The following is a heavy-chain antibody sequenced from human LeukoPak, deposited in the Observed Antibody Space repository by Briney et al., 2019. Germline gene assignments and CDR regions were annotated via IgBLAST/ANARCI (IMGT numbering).Heavy chain of an antibody. Sequence: PSETLSLTCAVSGGSVSSGGYCWSWIRQPPGKGLEWIGYIYDSEKTYQNPSLRSRLTISVDTSQNQFSLELNSVTAADTAVYYCARDNSVEDTAWWFDPWGQGTLVTVSS. CDR1: GGSVSSGGYC. CDR2: IYDSEKT. CDR3: ARDNSVEDTAWWFDP. J-gene: IGHJ5*02. D-gene: IGHD4-23*01. V-gene: IGHV4-30-4*07.